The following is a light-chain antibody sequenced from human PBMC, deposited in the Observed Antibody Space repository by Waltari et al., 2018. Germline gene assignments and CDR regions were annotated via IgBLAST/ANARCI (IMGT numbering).Light chain of an antibody. J-gene: IGLJ3*02. CDR1: CSDVGNYNL. V-gene: IGLV2-23*01. CDR2: DDN. CDR3: CSYAGSYTWV. Sequence: QSALTQPASVSGPPGQAITTPCTRPCSDVGNYNLFSWYQQYPGKAPKVMIYDDNRRPSGVSDRFSGSKSGNTASLTISGVQAEDEADYYCCSYAGSYTWVFGGGTKLTVL.